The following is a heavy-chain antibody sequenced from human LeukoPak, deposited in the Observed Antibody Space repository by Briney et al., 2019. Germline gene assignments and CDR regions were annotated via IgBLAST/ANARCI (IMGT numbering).Heavy chain of an antibody. CDR2: IDSDGSTT. CDR3: VAIVSARPR. J-gene: IGHJ4*02. D-gene: IGHD6-6*01. CDR1: GFTFSSNW. V-gene: IGHV3-74*01. Sequence: GGSLRRSCAASGFTFSSNWMPWVRQAPGKGLVWVSRIDSDGSTTNLADSVKGRFTISRDNSKNTLYLQMNSLRAEDTAVYHCVAIVSARPRWGQGTLVTVSS.